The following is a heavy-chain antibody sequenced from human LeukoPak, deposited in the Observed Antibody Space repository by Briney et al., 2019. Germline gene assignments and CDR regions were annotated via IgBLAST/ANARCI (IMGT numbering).Heavy chain of an antibody. CDR3: ATGIVPTIGGADY. D-gene: IGHD5-12*01. CDR1: GFTFSSYA. Sequence: GGSLRLSCAASGFTFSSYAMSWVRQAPGKGLEWVSAISGSGGSTYYADSVKGRFTISRDNSKNTLYLQMNSLRAEDTAVYYCATGIVPTIGGADYWGQGTLVTVSS. CDR2: ISGSGGST. V-gene: IGHV3-23*01. J-gene: IGHJ4*02.